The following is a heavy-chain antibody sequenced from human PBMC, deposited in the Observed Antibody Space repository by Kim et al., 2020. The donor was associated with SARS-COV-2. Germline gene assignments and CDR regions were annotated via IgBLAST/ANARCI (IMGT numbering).Heavy chain of an antibody. V-gene: IGHV3-7*01. CDR1: GFTFSGYW. Sequence: GGSLRLSCAASGFTFSGYWMTWYRQAPGRGLEWVANMNQDGRGKYYVDSVKGRFTIPRDNAKNSLYLQMNSLRAEDTSVFYCARDDREATSDCWGQGTLVIVCS. CDR3: ARDDREATSDC. D-gene: IGHD5-12*01. CDR2: MNQDGRGK. J-gene: IGHJ4*02.